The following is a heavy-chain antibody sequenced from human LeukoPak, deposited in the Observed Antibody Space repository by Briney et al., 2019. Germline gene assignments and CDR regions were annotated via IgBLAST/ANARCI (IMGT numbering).Heavy chain of an antibody. CDR2: ISYDGSNK. CDR1: GFTFSSYA. V-gene: IGHV3-30*01. CDR3: ARDQAHYYYMDV. J-gene: IGHJ6*03. Sequence: GGSLRLSCAASGFTFSSYAMHWVRQAPGKGLEWVAVISYDGSNKYYADSVKGRFTISRDNSKNTLYLQMNSLRAEDTAVYYCARDQAHYYYMDVWGKGTTVTVSS.